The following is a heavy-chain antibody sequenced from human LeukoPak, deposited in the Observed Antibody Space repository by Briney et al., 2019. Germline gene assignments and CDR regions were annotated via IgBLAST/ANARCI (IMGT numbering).Heavy chain of an antibody. CDR1: GGSISEYY. CDR2: IYYTGST. D-gene: IGHD1-26*01. Sequence: PSETLSLTCTVSGGSISEYYWYWIRQPPGTGLEWIGYIYYTGSTKYHPSLKSRLTISVDTSKNQFSLRLTSVTAADTAVYYCARGGNFYRGHYFDYWGQGALVTVSS. V-gene: IGHV4-59*01. CDR3: ARGGNFYRGHYFDY. J-gene: IGHJ4*02.